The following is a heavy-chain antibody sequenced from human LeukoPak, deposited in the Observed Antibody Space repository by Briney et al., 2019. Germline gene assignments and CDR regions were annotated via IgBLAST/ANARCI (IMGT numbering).Heavy chain of an antibody. CDR3: AKEGDLTPTFDY. Sequence: GRSLRLSCAASGFTFSSYTMHWVRQAPGKGLEWVALISYDGNNKYYADSVKGRFTISRDNSKNTLYLQMNSLRAEDTAVYYCAKEGDLTPTFDYWGQGTLVTVSS. CDR2: ISYDGNNK. CDR1: GFTFSSYT. D-gene: IGHD3-16*01. J-gene: IGHJ4*02. V-gene: IGHV3-30*04.